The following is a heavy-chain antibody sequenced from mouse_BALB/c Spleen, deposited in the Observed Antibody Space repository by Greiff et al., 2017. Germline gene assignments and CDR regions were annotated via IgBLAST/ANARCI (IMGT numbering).Heavy chain of an antibody. CDR2: IWSGGST. CDR3: ARTGGNLYFDV. J-gene: IGHJ1*01. V-gene: IGHV2-2*02. Sequence: VQRVESGPGLVQPSQSLSITCTVSGFSLTSYGVHWVRQSPGKGLEWLGVIWSGGSTDYNAAFISRLSISKDNSKSQVFFKMNSLQANDTAIYYCARTGGNLYFDVWGAGTTVTVSS. D-gene: IGHD2-1*01. CDR1: GFSLTSYG.